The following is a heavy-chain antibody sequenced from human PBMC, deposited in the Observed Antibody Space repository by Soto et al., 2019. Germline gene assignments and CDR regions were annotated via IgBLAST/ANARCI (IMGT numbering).Heavy chain of an antibody. CDR1: GFTFSIYG. J-gene: IGHJ5*02. CDR3: AREVPETVAFDP. V-gene: IGHV3-30*03. D-gene: IGHD6-19*01. Sequence: GGSLRLSCAASGFTFSIYGMHWVRQAPGKGLEWVAVISHDATHSYYADSVKGRFTISRDNAKNSLYLQMNSLRAEDTAVYYCAREVPETVAFDPWGQRTLVTVSS. CDR2: ISHDATHS.